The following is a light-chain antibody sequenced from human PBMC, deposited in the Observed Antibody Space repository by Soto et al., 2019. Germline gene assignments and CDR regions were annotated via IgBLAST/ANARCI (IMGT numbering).Light chain of an antibody. CDR1: ISDVGGYNY. J-gene: IGLJ2*01. CDR3: SSYTSSTTFDVL. Sequence: QSALTQPASVSGSPGQSITISCTGTISDVGGYNYVSWYQQHPGKAPKLMIYEVSKRPSGVSDRFSASKSGNMASLTISGLQAEDEADYYCSSYTSSTTFDVLFGGGTKGTVL. CDR2: EVS. V-gene: IGLV2-14*01.